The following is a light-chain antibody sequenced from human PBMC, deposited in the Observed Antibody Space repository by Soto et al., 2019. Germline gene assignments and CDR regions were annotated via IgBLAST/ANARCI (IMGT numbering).Light chain of an antibody. CDR3: QQFAASPRT. Sequence: EIVLPQSPATLSLSPGERATLSCRASQSVSSYLAWYQQKPGQAPRLLIYGASTRATGIPDRFSGSGSGTDFTLTISRLEPEDFAVYYCQQFAASPRTFGQGTKVDI. CDR2: GAS. CDR1: QSVSSY. J-gene: IGKJ1*01. V-gene: IGKV3-11*01.